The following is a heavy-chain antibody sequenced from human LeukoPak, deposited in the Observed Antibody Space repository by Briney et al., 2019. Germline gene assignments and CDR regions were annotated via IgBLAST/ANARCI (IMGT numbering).Heavy chain of an antibody. CDR1: GNRFSNYW. D-gene: IGHD3-22*01. V-gene: IGHV5-51*01. CDR3: ARVRTFYSDSGGPSTAFDI. J-gene: IGHJ3*02. Sequence: GESLKISCKGSGNRFSNYWIGWVRQMPGKGLEWMGLIYPGDSDTRYSPSFQGQVTISADESISTAYLQWISLKASDTAMYYCARVRTFYSDSGGPSTAFDIWGQGTMVTVSS. CDR2: IYPGDSDT.